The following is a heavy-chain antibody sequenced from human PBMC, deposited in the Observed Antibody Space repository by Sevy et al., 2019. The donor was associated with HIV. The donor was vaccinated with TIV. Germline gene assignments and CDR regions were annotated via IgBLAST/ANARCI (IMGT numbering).Heavy chain of an antibody. CDR2: IKPDGSER. J-gene: IGHJ4*02. D-gene: IGHD6-19*01. Sequence: GGSLRLSCAGSGFTFKNYWVTWVRQAPGKGLEWVANIKPDGSERNYVDSVKGRFTISRDNAKNSLYLQMNSLRAEDTAVYYCARQWLVDYWGQGTLVTVSS. CDR3: ARQWLVDY. V-gene: IGHV3-7*01. CDR1: GFTFKNYW.